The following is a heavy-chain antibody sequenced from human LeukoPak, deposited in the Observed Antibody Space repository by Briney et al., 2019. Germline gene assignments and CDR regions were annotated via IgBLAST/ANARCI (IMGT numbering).Heavy chain of an antibody. D-gene: IGHD3-9*01. CDR2: IILIFGTA. Sequence: SSVKVSCKASGGTFSSYAISWVRQAPGQGLEWMGGIILIFGTANYAQKFQGRVTITADESTSTAYMELSSLRSEDTPVYYCARQYYDVLAGFYSHLDYGGQGTLVTVSS. CDR3: ARQYYDVLAGFYSHLDY. CDR1: GGTFSSYA. J-gene: IGHJ4*02. V-gene: IGHV1-69*01.